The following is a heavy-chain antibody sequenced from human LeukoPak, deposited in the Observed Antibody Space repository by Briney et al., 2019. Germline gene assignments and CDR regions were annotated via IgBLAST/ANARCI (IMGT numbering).Heavy chain of an antibody. V-gene: IGHV3-64*02. CDR2: ISTKGGST. D-gene: IGHD6-19*01. CDR1: GFTLSTYA. Sequence: GGSLRLSCAASGFTLSTYAMSWVRQAPGKGLESVAAISTKGGSTSYADSVKGRMTISRDDSKNTLFLQMGSLTTDDMGLYFCARDRSGAFDYWGQGTLVTVSS. CDR3: ARDRSGAFDY. J-gene: IGHJ4*02.